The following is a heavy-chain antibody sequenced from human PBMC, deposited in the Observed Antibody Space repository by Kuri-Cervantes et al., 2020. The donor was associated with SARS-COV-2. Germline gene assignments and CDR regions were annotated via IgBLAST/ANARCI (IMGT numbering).Heavy chain of an antibody. CDR3: VRPQSNRGKSWANYFDS. CDR2: VSYDGTNN. D-gene: IGHD7-27*01. V-gene: IGHV3-30*03. CDR1: GFTFKSYG. Sequence: GGSLRLSCVASGFTFKSYGIHWIRQAPGKGLEWVAVVSYDGTNNYYADSVKGRFSITRDNSQSTAYLQLNSLRPEDTAVYYCVRPQSNRGKSWANYFDSWGQGTLVTVSS. J-gene: IGHJ4*02.